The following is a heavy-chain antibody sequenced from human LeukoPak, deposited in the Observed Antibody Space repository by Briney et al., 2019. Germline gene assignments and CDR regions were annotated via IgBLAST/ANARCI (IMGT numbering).Heavy chain of an antibody. D-gene: IGHD6-19*01. CDR2: IYYSGST. Sequence: SETLSLTCTVSGGSINSYYWSWIRQPPGKGLEWIGYIYYSGSTNYNPSLKSRVTISVDTSKNQFSLTLSSVTAADTAVYYCARHGGTVAGRYFDYWGQGTLVTVSS. V-gene: IGHV4-59*08. CDR1: GGSINSYY. CDR3: ARHGGTVAGRYFDY. J-gene: IGHJ4*02.